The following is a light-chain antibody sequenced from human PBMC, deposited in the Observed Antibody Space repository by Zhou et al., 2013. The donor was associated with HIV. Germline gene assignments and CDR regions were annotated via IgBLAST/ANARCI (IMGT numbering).Light chain of an antibody. CDR1: QSLNSN. CDR2: GAS. CDR3: QQYTNWRT. Sequence: EIVMTQSPATLSVSPGERATLSCRASQSLNSNLAWYQQKPGQAPRLLIYGASSRATGIPARFSGSGSGTDFTLTISSVQSEDFAVHYCQQYTNWRTFGQGTKVEIK. V-gene: IGKV3-15*01. J-gene: IGKJ1*01.